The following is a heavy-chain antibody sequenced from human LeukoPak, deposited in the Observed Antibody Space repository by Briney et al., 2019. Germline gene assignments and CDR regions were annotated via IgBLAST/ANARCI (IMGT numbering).Heavy chain of an antibody. CDR3: AKEHMAAAVYYFDY. D-gene: IGHD6-13*01. Sequence: GGSLRLSCAASGFTVSSNFMGWVRQAPGKGLEWVSVIYSGGDAYYADSVKGRFTISRDNSKNMIYLEMSSLKAEDTAVYYCAKEHMAAAVYYFDYWGQGTLVTVSS. V-gene: IGHV3-66*01. CDR1: GFTVSSNF. CDR2: IYSGGDA. J-gene: IGHJ4*02.